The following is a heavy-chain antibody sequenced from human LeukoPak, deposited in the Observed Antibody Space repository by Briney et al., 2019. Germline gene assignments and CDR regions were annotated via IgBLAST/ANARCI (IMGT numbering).Heavy chain of an antibody. J-gene: IGHJ1*01. D-gene: IGHD3-22*01. CDR2: IYYRGST. Sequence: SETLSLTCTVSGGSISSYYWSWIRQPPGKGLEWVGYIYYRGSTNYNPSLKSRVTISVDTSKNQFSLKLSSVTAADTAVYYCASLGYYYDSSGYYFTYFQHWGQGTLVTVSS. CDR1: GGSISSYY. V-gene: IGHV4-59*08. CDR3: ASLGYYYDSSGYYFTYFQH.